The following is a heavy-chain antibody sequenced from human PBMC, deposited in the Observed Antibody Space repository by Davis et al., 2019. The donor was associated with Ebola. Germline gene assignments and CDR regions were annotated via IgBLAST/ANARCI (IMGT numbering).Heavy chain of an antibody. D-gene: IGHD7-27*01. CDR2: IKQDGSKK. CDR1: GFTFSSYA. V-gene: IGHV3-7*03. CDR3: ATELTGDAFDF. Sequence: GESLKISCVASGFTFSSYAMNWVRQGPGKGLEWVANIKQDGSKKNYVDSVKDRFTISRDNAKNAMYLQMNSLRAEDTALYYCATELTGDAFDFWGRGTMVTVSS. J-gene: IGHJ3*01.